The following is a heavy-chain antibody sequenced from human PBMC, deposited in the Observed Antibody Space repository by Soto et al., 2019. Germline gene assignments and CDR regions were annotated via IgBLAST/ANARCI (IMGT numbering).Heavy chain of an antibody. CDR1: GFTFSSYG. V-gene: IGHV3-30*18. CDR3: AKDRVGADWFDP. D-gene: IGHD2-15*01. CDR2: ISYDGSNK. J-gene: IGHJ5*02. Sequence: QVQLVESGGGVVQPGRSLRLSCAASGFTFSSYGMHWVRQAPGKGLEWVAVISYDGSNKCYADSVKGRFTISRDNSKNTLYLQMNSLRAEDTAVYYCAKDRVGADWFDPWGQGTLVTVSS.